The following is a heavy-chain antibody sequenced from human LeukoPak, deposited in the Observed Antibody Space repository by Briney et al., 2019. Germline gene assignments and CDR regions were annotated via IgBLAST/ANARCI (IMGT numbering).Heavy chain of an antibody. CDR3: ARVLSGRGSLYDYYYYMDV. CDR1: GFTSRNSV. D-gene: IGHD3-10*01. CDR2: ISSSSSYI. Sequence: GGSLRLSCAASGFTSRNSVMSWVRQPPGKGLEWVSSISSSSSYIYYADSVKGRFTISRDNAKNSLYLQMNSLRAEDTAVYYCARVLSGRGSLYDYYYYMDVWGKGTTVTISS. J-gene: IGHJ6*03. V-gene: IGHV3-21*04.